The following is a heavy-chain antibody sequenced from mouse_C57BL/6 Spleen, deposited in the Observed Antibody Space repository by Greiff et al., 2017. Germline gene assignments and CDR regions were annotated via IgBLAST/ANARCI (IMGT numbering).Heavy chain of an antibody. V-gene: IGHV5-17*01. CDR3: ARRDYDYDDYYAMDY. Sequence: VQLKESGGGLVKPGGSLKLSCAASGFTFSDYGMHWVRQAPEKGLEWVAYISSGSSTIYYADTVKGRFTISRDNAKNTPFLQMTSLGSEDTAMYYCARRDYDYDDYYAMDYWGQGTSVTVSS. CDR1: GFTFSDYG. D-gene: IGHD2-4*01. J-gene: IGHJ4*01. CDR2: ISSGSSTI.